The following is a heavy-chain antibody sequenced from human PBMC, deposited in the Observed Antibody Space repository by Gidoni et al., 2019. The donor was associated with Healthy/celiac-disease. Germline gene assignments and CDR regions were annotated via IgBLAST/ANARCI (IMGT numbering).Heavy chain of an antibody. D-gene: IGHD2-2*01. J-gene: IGHJ6*02. V-gene: IGHV3-11*01. CDR1: GFTFSDYY. CDR3: ARGEKYQLLFRAPDYYYGMDV. CDR2: ISSSGSTI. Sequence: QVQLVESGGGLVKPGGSLRLSCAASGFTFSDYYMSWIRQAPGKGLELVSYISSSGSTIYYADSVKGRFTISRDNAKNSLYLQMNSLRAEDTAVYYCARGEKYQLLFRAPDYYYGMDVWGQGTTVTVSS.